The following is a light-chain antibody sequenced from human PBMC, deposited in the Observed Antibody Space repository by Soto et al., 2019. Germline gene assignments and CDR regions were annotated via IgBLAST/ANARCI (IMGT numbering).Light chain of an antibody. CDR1: HSISNW. V-gene: IGKV1-5*01. CDR2: HAS. CDR3: QQYNSYS. J-gene: IGKJ1*01. Sequence: DIQMAQSPSTLPASVGDRVTITCRASHSISNWLAWYQQKQGIAPKLLLDHASTLESGVPTRFSGSGSGTEFTLTISSLQPDDFATYYCQQYNSYSFGQGTKVDI.